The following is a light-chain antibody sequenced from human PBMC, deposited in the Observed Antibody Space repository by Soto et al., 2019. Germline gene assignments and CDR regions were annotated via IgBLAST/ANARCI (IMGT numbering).Light chain of an antibody. CDR2: RAS. J-gene: IGKJ1*01. Sequence: AMTQSPATLSVSPGERATLSFSASQNIYSNVAWYQQRPGQDPRLLIHRASTRAPGIPSRLSGSGSGTEFTLTISSLQSVEFTVYACLHCHNLWAFGQGTKVDIK. CDR3: LHCHNLWA. CDR1: QNIYSN. V-gene: IGKV3-15*01.